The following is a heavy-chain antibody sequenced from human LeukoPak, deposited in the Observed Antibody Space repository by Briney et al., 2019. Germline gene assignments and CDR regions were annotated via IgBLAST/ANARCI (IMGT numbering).Heavy chain of an antibody. V-gene: IGHV3-74*01. J-gene: IGHJ6*03. CDR3: AKTGYDFWTGEYYYYMDV. D-gene: IGHD3-3*01. CDR2: INSDGSSS. CDR1: GFTFSNYW. Sequence: GGPLRLSCTASGFTFSNYWMHWVRQAPGKGLVWVSRINSDGSSSTYVDSVKGRFTVSRDNAKNTLYLQMNSLRAEDTALYYCAKTGYDFWTGEYYYYMDVWGKGTTVTVSS.